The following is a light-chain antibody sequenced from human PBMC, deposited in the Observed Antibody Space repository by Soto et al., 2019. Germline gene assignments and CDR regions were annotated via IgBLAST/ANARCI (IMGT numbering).Light chain of an antibody. CDR2: GAS. CDR3: QQYNNWPYT. Sequence: EIEMTQSPVTLSVSPGEAATLSCRASQSVRSNLAWYQQKPGQAPRLLIYGASIRVPGIPARFSGSGSATVFTLTISSLQSEDSAAYYCQQYNNWPYTFGQGTNLEIK. J-gene: IGKJ2*01. CDR1: QSVRSN. V-gene: IGKV3-15*01.